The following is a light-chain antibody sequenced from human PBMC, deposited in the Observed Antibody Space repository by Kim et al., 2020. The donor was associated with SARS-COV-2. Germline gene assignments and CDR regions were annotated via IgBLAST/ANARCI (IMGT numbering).Light chain of an antibody. Sequence: ASTGDTVTITCRASQDVGSYLAWYQQKPGEAPKLLIYSASTLQSGVPPRFSGSGFGTAFTLTISGLQSEDFGTYYCQQFDIYPRTFGQGTKVDIK. V-gene: IGKV1-8*01. J-gene: IGKJ1*01. CDR2: SAS. CDR1: QDVGSY. CDR3: QQFDIYPRT.